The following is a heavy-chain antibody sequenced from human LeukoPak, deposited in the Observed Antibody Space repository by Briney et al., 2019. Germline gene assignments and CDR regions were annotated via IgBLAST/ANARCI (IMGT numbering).Heavy chain of an antibody. CDR3: ARDFDSSGYYYPRYYFDY. CDR1: GYTFTGYY. Sequence: ASVKVSCKASGYTFTGYYMHWVRQAPGQGLEWMGIINPSGGSTSYAQKFQGRVTMTRDMSTSTVYMELSSLRAEDTAVYYCARDFDSSGYYYPRYYFDYWGQGTLVTVSS. J-gene: IGHJ4*02. CDR2: INPSGGST. D-gene: IGHD3-22*01. V-gene: IGHV1-46*01.